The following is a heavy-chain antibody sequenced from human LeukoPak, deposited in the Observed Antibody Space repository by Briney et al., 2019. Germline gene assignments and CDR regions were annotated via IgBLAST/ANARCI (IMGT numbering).Heavy chain of an antibody. V-gene: IGHV4-34*01. Sequence: SETLSLTCAVYGGSFSGYYWSWIRQPPGKGLEWIGEINHSGSTNYNPSLKSRVTISVDTSKNQFSLKLSSVTAADTAVYYCARKRRDGYNSYYFDYWGQGTLVTVSS. CDR3: ARKRRDGYNSYYFDY. J-gene: IGHJ4*02. CDR2: INHSGST. CDR1: GGSFSGYY. D-gene: IGHD5-24*01.